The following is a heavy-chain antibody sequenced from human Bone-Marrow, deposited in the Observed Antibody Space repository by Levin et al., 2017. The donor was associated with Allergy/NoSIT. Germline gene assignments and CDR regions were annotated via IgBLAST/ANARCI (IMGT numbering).Heavy chain of an antibody. CDR3: AKNQLHFWSAYQPFEF. CDR2: LTATGSDT. Sequence: GGSLRLSCEASGFTFSSYAMSWVRQTPGKGLEWVSGLTATGSDTSYADSVKGRFLISRDNSKNTLFLQIDSLRAEDSAIYYCAKNQLHFWSAYQPFEFWGQGALVTVSS. CDR1: GFTFSSYA. D-gene: IGHD3-3*02. J-gene: IGHJ4*02. V-gene: IGHV3-23*01.